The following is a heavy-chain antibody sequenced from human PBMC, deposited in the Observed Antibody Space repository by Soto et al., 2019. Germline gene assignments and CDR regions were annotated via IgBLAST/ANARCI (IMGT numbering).Heavy chain of an antibody. D-gene: IGHD6-6*01. CDR3: AKGRGSSSGMDYYYYYYMDV. CDR2: ISGSGGST. CDR1: GFTFSSYA. J-gene: IGHJ6*03. V-gene: IGHV3-23*01. Sequence: GGSLRLSCAASGFTFSSYAMSWVRQAPGKGLEWVSDISGSGGSTYYADSVKGRFTISRDNSKNTLYLQMNSLRAEDTSVYYCAKGRGSSSGMDYYYYYYMDVWGKGTTVTVSS.